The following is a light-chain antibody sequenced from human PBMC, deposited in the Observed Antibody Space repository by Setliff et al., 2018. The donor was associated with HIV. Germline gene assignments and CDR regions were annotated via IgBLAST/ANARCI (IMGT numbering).Light chain of an antibody. V-gene: IGKV1-5*03. Sequence: DIQMTQSPSTLSASVGDRVTITCRASQNINSWLAWYQQKPGKAPKLLIYKASILESGVPSRFSGSGSGTEFTLTISSLQPDDFATYYCQQYNIYSWTFGQGTKVDIK. CDR1: QNINSW. CDR2: KAS. J-gene: IGKJ1*01. CDR3: QQYNIYSWT.